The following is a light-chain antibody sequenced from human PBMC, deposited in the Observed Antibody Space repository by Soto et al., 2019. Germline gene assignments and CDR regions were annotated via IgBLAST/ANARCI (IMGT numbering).Light chain of an antibody. Sequence: EIVLTQSPATLSLSPGERATLSCRASQSISSYLAWYQQTPGQAPRLLIYDASHRATGIPARFSGSGSGTDFTLTISSLEPEDAAVYYGQQRSNWPPYTFGQGTKLEIK. CDR2: DAS. CDR3: QQRSNWPPYT. V-gene: IGKV3-11*01. J-gene: IGKJ2*01. CDR1: QSISSY.